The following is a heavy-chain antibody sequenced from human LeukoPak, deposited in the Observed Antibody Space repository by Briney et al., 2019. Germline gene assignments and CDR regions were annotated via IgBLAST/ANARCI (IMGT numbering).Heavy chain of an antibody. Sequence: GGSLRLSCAASGFTFDDYAMHWVRQAPGKGLEWVSGISWNSGSVGYADSVKGRFTISRDNAKNLLFVQMNSLRAENTAVYYCARDLGKWEPQDYWGQGTLVTVSS. CDR3: ARDLGKWEPQDY. CDR2: ISWNSGSV. J-gene: IGHJ4*02. V-gene: IGHV3-9*01. CDR1: GFTFDDYA. D-gene: IGHD1-26*01.